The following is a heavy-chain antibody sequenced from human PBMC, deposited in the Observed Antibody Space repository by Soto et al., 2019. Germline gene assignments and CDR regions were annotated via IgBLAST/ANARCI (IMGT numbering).Heavy chain of an antibody. V-gene: IGHV3-23*01. J-gene: IGHJ4*02. CDR3: AKDRPRYCSGGSCYSRFDY. CDR2: ISGSGGST. D-gene: IGHD2-15*01. CDR1: GFTFSSYA. Sequence: GSLRLSCAASGFTFSSYAMSWVRQAPGKGLEWVSAISGSGGSTYYADSVKGRFTISRDNSKNTLYLQMNSLRAEDTAVYYCAKDRPRYCSGGSCYSRFDYWGQGTLVTVSS.